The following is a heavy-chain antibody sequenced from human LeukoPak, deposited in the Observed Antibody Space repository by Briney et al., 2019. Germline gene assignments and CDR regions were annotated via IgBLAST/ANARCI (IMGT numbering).Heavy chain of an antibody. CDR1: GGSISSYY. J-gene: IGHJ5*02. D-gene: IGHD3-3*01. Sequence: SETLSLTCTVSGGSISSYYWSWIRQSPEKGLEWVGSIYTSGSTNYNPSLKSRVTISVDTSKNQFSLKLTSVTAEDTAVYYCARRQSRFDNWFDPWGQGTLVTVSS. V-gene: IGHV4-4*09. CDR2: IYTSGST. CDR3: ARRQSRFDNWFDP.